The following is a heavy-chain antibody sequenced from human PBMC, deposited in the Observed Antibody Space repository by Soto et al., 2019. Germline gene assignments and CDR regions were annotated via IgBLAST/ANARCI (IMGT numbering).Heavy chain of an antibody. Sequence: SETLSLTCTVSGGSISSYDGSWIRQPPGKGLEWIGYIYYTGSTNYNPSLKTRVTISVDASKNQFSLKLSSVTAADTAVYYCARVHTIFGENYYNYGMDVWGQGTTVTVSS. CDR2: IYYTGST. J-gene: IGHJ6*02. CDR3: ARVHTIFGENYYNYGMDV. V-gene: IGHV4-59*01. CDR1: GGSISSYD. D-gene: IGHD3-3*01.